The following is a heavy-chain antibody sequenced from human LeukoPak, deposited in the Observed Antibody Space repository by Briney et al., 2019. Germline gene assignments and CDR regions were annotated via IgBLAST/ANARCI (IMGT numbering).Heavy chain of an antibody. V-gene: IGHV4-59*08. Sequence: SETLSLTCTVSGGSISSYYWSWIRQPPGKGLEWIGYIYYTGSTNYNPSLKSRVTMSVDTSKNQFSLKLSSVTAADTAVYYCARNRYYYGSGNYGVPNWFDPWGQGTLVTVSS. D-gene: IGHD3-10*01. CDR1: GGSISSYY. J-gene: IGHJ5*02. CDR3: ARNRYYYGSGNYGVPNWFDP. CDR2: IYYTGST.